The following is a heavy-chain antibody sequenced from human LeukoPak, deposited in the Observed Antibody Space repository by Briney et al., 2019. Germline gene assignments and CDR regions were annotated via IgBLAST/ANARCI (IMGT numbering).Heavy chain of an antibody. Sequence: PGGSLRLSCAASGFTFSSYAMSWVRQAPGKGLEWVSAISGSGGSTYYADSVKGRFTISRDNSKNTLYLQMNSLRAEDTAVYYCAKETYGSGSYYNEWGDYWGQGTLVTVSS. J-gene: IGHJ4*02. V-gene: IGHV3-23*01. D-gene: IGHD3-10*01. CDR3: AKETYGSGSYYNEWGDY. CDR1: GFTFSSYA. CDR2: ISGSGGST.